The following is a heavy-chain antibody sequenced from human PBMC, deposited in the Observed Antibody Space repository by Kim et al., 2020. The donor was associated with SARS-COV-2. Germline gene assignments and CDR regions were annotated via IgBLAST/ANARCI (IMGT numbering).Heavy chain of an antibody. Sequence: GGSLRLSCAASGFTFSSYSMNWVRQAPGKGLEWVSYISSSSSTIYYADSVKGRFTISRDNAKNSLYLQMNSLRDEDTAVYYCARDQPRQRRWPGGSAFDIWGQGTMVTVSS. D-gene: IGHD1-1*01. CDR1: GFTFSSYS. CDR3: ARDQPRQRRWPGGSAFDI. CDR2: ISSSSSTI. J-gene: IGHJ3*02. V-gene: IGHV3-48*02.